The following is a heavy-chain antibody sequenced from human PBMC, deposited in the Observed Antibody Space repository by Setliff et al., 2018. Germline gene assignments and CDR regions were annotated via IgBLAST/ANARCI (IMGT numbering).Heavy chain of an antibody. V-gene: IGHV4-34*01. Sequence: PSETLSLTCAVYGGSFSGYYWSWIRQPPGKGLEWIGEIYHSGSTNYNPSLKSRVTISVDKSKNQFSLKLSSVTAADTAVYYCARDPLTTNRRRAFDIWGQGTMVTVSS. D-gene: IGHD4-17*01. CDR2: IYHSGST. J-gene: IGHJ3*02. CDR1: GGSFSGYY. CDR3: ARDPLTTNRRRAFDI.